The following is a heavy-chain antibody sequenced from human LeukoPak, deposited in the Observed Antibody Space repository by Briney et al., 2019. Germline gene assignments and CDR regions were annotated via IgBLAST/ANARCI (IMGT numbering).Heavy chain of an antibody. D-gene: IGHD1-26*01. CDR2: ISGSGGNT. CDR1: GFTFRIYA. CDR3: AKDRNTGSYDFFDY. Sequence: GGSLRLSCAASGFTFRIYAMNWVRQAPGKGLEWVSAISGSGGNTYYADPVKGRFTISRDNSKNTLYLQMNSLRAEDTAVYYCAKDRNTGSYDFFDYWGQGTLVTVSS. V-gene: IGHV3-23*01. J-gene: IGHJ4*02.